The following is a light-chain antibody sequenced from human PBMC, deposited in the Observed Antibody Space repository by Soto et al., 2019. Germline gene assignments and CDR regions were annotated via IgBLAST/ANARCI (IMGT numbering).Light chain of an antibody. CDR1: QSINTY. CDR3: QQSYSAPRFT. CDR2: SAS. V-gene: IGKV1-39*01. J-gene: IGKJ2*01. Sequence: DIKMTQSPSSLSASVGDRVTIACRASQSINTYLNWYQQKSGKAPRLLIYSASTLQGGVPSKFSGGGSGTDFTLPISDLQPEDFATYYCQQSYSAPRFTFGQGTKLEIK.